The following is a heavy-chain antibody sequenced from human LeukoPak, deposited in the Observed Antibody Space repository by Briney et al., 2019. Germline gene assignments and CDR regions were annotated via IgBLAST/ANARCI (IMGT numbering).Heavy chain of an antibody. J-gene: IGHJ5*02. Sequence: ASVKVSCKASGYTFTSYDINWVRQATGQGLEWMGWMNPNSGNTGYAQKFQGRVTMTRNTSISTAYMELSSLRSEDTAVYYWACQDDILTGYSSWGQGTLVTVSS. V-gene: IGHV1-8*01. D-gene: IGHD3-9*01. CDR3: ACQDDILTGYSS. CDR1: GYTFTSYD. CDR2: MNPNSGNT.